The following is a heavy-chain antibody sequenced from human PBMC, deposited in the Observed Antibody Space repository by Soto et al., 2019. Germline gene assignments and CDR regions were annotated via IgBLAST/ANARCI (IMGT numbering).Heavy chain of an antibody. CDR3: ARGKQLYDY. J-gene: IGHJ4*02. V-gene: IGHV4-34*01. D-gene: IGHD6-13*01. CDR1: GGSFSGYY. CDR2: INHSGST. Sequence: SETLSLTCAVYGGSFSGYYWSWIRQPPGKGLEWIGEINHSGSTNYNPSLKSRVTLSVDTSKNQFSLKLSFVTAADTAVYYCARGKQLYDYWGQGTLVTVSS.